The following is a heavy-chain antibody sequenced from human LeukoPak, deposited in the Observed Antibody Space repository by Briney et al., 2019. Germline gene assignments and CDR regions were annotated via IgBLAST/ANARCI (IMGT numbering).Heavy chain of an antibody. Sequence: SETLSLTCTVSGGSVSSSSYHWSWIRQPPGKGLEWIGYIRYSGSTNKNPSLKSRVTISVDASKNQFSLNLSSVTAADTTLYYCARLSEYSYGFYFDYWGQGTLVTVSS. J-gene: IGHJ4*02. V-gene: IGHV4-61*01. CDR2: IRYSGST. CDR1: GGSVSSSSYH. CDR3: ARLSEYSYGFYFDY. D-gene: IGHD5-18*01.